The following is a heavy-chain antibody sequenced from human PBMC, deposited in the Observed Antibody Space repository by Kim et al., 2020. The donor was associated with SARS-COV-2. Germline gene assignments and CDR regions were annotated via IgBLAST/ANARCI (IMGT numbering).Heavy chain of an antibody. CDR2: ISWDGGST. V-gene: IGHV3-43*01. J-gene: IGHJ4*02. Sequence: GGSLRLSCAASGFTFDDYTMHWVRQAPGKGLEWVSLISWDGGSTYYADSVKGRFTISRDNSKNSLYLQMNSLRTEDTALYYCAKGPMSLYYFDYWGQGTLLTVSS. CDR1: GFTFDDYT. CDR3: AKGPMSLYYFDY. D-gene: IGHD3-22*01.